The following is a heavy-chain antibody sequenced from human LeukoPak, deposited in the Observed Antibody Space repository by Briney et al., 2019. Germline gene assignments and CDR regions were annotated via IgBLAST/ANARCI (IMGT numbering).Heavy chain of an antibody. CDR1: GYSFNSHH. D-gene: IGHD3-10*01. J-gene: IGHJ6*02. Sequence: ASVTVSCKTSGYSFNSHHVHWVRQAPGQGLEWMGVKFSHDGTTSYTQNFQGRLTMTRDTSTSTVYMELSSLRSEDTAVYYCARDSGNFHYDMDVWGQGTTVIVSS. CDR3: ARDSGNFHYDMDV. CDR2: KFSHDGTT. V-gene: IGHV1-46*02.